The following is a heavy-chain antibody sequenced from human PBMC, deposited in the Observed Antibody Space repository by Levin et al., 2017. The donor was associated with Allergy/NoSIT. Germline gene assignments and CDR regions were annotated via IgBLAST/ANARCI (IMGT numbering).Heavy chain of an antibody. V-gene: IGHV4-4*02. Sequence: SETLSLTCAVSGGSISSSNWWSWVRQPPGKGLEWIGEIYHSGSTNYNPSLKSRVTISVDKSKNQFSLKLSSVTAADTAVYYCARIPRSSWHSAYFDYWGQGTLVTVSS. J-gene: IGHJ4*02. D-gene: IGHD6-13*01. CDR3: ARIPRSSWHSAYFDY. CDR1: GGSISSSNW. CDR2: IYHSGST.